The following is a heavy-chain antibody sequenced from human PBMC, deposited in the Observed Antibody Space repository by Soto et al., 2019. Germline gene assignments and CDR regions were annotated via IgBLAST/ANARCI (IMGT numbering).Heavy chain of an antibody. J-gene: IGHJ5*02. CDR2: IFSTDDK. CDR1: GLSVNNDRLG. Sequence: QVTLKESGPVLVKLTETLTLTCTVSGLSVNNDRLGVSWIRQPPGQALEWLAHIFSTDDKSYSTCLKSTLTISKDTSRSQVVLTMTDMDTVDSGTYYCALIKDCIRTVCYLASFGPWREGTLVSVSS. CDR3: ALIKDCIRTVCYLASFGP. D-gene: IGHD2-2*01. V-gene: IGHV2-26*01.